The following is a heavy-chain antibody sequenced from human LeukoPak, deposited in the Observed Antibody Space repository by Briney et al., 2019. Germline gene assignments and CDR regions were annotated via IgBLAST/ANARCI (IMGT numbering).Heavy chain of an antibody. CDR3: ARRKAADNIFAS. CDR1: GGSISSISYY. J-gene: IGHJ4*02. CDR2: IYYSGST. V-gene: IGHV4-39*01. Sequence: SETLSLTCTVSGGSISSISYYWGWIRQPPGKGLEWIGSIYYSGSTYYNPSLKSRVTISVDTSKNQFSLKLSSVTAADTAVYYCARRKAADNIFASWGQGTLVTVSS. D-gene: IGHD6-13*01.